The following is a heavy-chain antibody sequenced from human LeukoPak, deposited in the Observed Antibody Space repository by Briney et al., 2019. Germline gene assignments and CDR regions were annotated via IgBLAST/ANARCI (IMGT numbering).Heavy chain of an antibody. V-gene: IGHV4-38-2*02. Sequence: SETLSLTCSVSGNSISSGHYWGSIRQTPGKGLEWIGSIYLSGTTYYNPSLKSRVTISVDTSKNQFSLKLSSVTAADTAVYFCARIFILSGFSSYFDHWGQGTLVTVSS. CDR3: ARIFILSGFSSYFDH. J-gene: IGHJ4*02. CDR1: GNSISSGHY. CDR2: IYLSGTT. D-gene: IGHD3-9*01.